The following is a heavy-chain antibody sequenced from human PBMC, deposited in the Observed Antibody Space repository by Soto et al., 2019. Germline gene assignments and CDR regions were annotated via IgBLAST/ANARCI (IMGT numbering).Heavy chain of an antibody. CDR2: ISFYNGTT. CDR1: GFTFSDYG. CDR3: ARDSKQWPPIWYYGMDV. J-gene: IGHJ6*02. Sequence: QVQLVQPEGEVKKPGASVNVSCKASGFTFSDYGVTWVRQAPGQGLEGLGWISFYNGTTNYLQKLQRRVTMTADTSTGTVYMELRSLTSDDTAVYYCARDSKQWPPIWYYGMDVWGQGTTVNVSS. D-gene: IGHD6-19*01. V-gene: IGHV1-18*04.